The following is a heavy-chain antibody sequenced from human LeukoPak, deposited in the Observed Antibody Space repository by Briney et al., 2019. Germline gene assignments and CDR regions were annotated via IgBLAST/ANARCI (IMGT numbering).Heavy chain of an antibody. Sequence: PGGSLRLSCAASGFTFSSYWMSWVRQAPGKGLEWVANIKQDGSEKYYVDSVKGRFTISRDNAKNSLSLQMNSLRAEDTAVYYCARGAEYSGAWCQDYWGQGTLVTVSS. CDR2: IKQDGSEK. D-gene: IGHD6-19*01. CDR1: GFTFSSYW. J-gene: IGHJ4*02. V-gene: IGHV3-7*01. CDR3: ARGAEYSGAWCQDY.